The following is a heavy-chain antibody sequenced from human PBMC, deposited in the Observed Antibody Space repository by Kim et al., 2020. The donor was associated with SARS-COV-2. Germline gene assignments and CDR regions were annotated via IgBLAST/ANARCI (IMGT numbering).Heavy chain of an antibody. J-gene: IGHJ5*02. Sequence: GGSLRLSCAASGFTFSSYAMSWVRQAPGKGLEWVSAISGSGGSTYYADSVKGRFTISRDNSKNTLYLQMNSLRAEDTAVYYCAKDPFLVRDIVVVPAAMGLGWFDPWGQGTLVTVSS. D-gene: IGHD2-2*01. CDR2: ISGSGGST. CDR1: GFTFSSYA. CDR3: AKDPFLVRDIVVVPAAMGLGWFDP. V-gene: IGHV3-23*01.